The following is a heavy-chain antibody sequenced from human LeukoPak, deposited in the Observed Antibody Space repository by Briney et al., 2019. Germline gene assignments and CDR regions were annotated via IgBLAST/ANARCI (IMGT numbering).Heavy chain of an antibody. Sequence: GGSLRLSCAASGFSFRNYAMNWVRQAPGKGLEWVAVISYDGSNKYYAESVKGRFTISRDNSKNTLYLQMNSLRTEDTAVYYCAKVSDWFGESPSGAFDYWGQGTLVTVSS. V-gene: IGHV3-30*18. J-gene: IGHJ4*02. CDR2: ISYDGSNK. CDR1: GFSFRNYA. D-gene: IGHD3-10*01. CDR3: AKVSDWFGESPSGAFDY.